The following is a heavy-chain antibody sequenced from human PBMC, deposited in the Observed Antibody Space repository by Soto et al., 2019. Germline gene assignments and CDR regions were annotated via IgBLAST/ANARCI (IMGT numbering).Heavy chain of an antibody. Sequence: PSETLSPTCTVSGGSISSTSYFWGWIRQPPGKGLEWIGTIYYSETTYYNPSLKSRVTMSVDTSKNQFSLRLSSVTAADTAVYYCARHVGDDYNPSYYGMDVWGQGTTVTVSS. V-gene: IGHV4-39*01. D-gene: IGHD4-4*01. CDR1: GGSISSTSYF. J-gene: IGHJ6*02. CDR3: ARHVGDDYNPSYYGMDV. CDR2: IYYSETT.